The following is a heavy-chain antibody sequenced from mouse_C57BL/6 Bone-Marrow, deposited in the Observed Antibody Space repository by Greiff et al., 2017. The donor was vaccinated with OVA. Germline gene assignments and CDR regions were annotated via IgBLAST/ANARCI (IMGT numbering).Heavy chain of an antibody. J-gene: IGHJ2*01. Sequence: EVQRVESGPVLVKPGASVKMSCKASGYTFTDYYMNWVKQSHGKSLEWIGVINPYNGGTSYNQKFKGKATLTVDKSSSTAYMELNSLTSEDSAVYYCARSGYYGSSLDYWGQGTTLTVSS. CDR3: ARSGYYGSSLDY. CDR2: INPYNGGT. CDR1: GYTFTDYY. V-gene: IGHV1-19*01. D-gene: IGHD1-1*01.